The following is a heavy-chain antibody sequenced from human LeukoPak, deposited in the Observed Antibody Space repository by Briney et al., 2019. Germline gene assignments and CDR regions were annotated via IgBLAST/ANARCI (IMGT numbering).Heavy chain of an antibody. CDR2: MKPNSGNT. CDR1: GYTFTSYD. Sequence: ASVKVSCKASGYTFTSYDINWVRQATGQGLEWMGWMKPNSGNTGYAQKFQGRVTITRNTSISTAYMELSSLRSEDTAVYYCARGSVEQLVPNLDYWGQGTLVTVSS. CDR3: ARGSVEQLVPNLDY. D-gene: IGHD6-6*01. V-gene: IGHV1-8*03. J-gene: IGHJ4*02.